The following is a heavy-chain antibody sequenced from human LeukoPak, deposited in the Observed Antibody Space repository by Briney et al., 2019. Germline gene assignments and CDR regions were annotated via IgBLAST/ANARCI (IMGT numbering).Heavy chain of an antibody. D-gene: IGHD2-15*01. Sequence: PGGSLRLSCAASGFTFSSYGMHWVRQAPGKGLEWVAVISYDGSNKYYADSVKGRFTISRDNSKNTLYLQMNSLRAEDTAVYYCARGGYCSGGSCYSAGGDYWGQGTLVTVSS. CDR2: ISYDGSNK. V-gene: IGHV3-30*03. CDR3: ARGGYCSGGSCYSAGGDY. CDR1: GFTFSSYG. J-gene: IGHJ4*02.